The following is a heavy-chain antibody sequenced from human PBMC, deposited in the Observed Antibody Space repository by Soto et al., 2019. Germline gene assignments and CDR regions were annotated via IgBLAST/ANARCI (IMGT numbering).Heavy chain of an antibody. CDR3: ARPDQHYYDSSGDAFDI. J-gene: IGHJ3*02. CDR1: GYSFTSYW. V-gene: IGHV5-10-1*01. CDR2: IDPSDSYT. Sequence: GESLKISCKGSGYSFTSYWISWVRQMPGKGLEWMGRIDPSDSYTNYSPSFQGHVTISADKSISTAYLQWSSLKASDTAMYYCARPDQHYYDSSGDAFDIWGQGTMVTVSS. D-gene: IGHD3-22*01.